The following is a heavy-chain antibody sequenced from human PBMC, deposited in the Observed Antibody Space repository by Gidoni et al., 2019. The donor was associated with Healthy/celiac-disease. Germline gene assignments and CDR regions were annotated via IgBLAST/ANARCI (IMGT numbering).Heavy chain of an antibody. J-gene: IGHJ4*02. V-gene: IGHV3-53*01. CDR1: GFTVSSNY. Sequence: EVQLVVSGGGSITPRGALRLPCSASGFTVSSNYMSWVRQAPGKGLEWVSVIYSGGSTYYADSVKGRFTISRDNSKNTLYLQMSSLRAEDTAVYYCARENTAIALDYWGQGTLVTVSS. CDR3: ARENTAIALDY. CDR2: IYSGGST. D-gene: IGHD5-18*01.